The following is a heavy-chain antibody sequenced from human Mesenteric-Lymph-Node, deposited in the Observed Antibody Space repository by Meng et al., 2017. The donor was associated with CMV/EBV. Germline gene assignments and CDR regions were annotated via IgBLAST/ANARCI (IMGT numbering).Heavy chain of an antibody. CDR2: INPNSGGT. Sequence: ASVKVSCKASGYTFTGYYMHWVRQAPGQGLEWMGWINPNSGGTNYAQKFQGRVTMTRDTSISTAYMELSRLRSDDTAVYYCARGYEQWLVRGGDAFDIWGQGTMVTVSS. V-gene: IGHV1-2*02. D-gene: IGHD6-19*01. CDR3: ARGYEQWLVRGGDAFDI. CDR1: GYTFTGYY. J-gene: IGHJ3*02.